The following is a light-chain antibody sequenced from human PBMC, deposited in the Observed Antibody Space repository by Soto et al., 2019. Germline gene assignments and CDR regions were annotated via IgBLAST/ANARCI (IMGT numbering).Light chain of an antibody. CDR3: QQSYSTPLT. CDR1: QSISSY. Sequence: DIQMTQSPSSLSASVGDRITITCRASQSISSYLNWYRQKPGKAPKLLIYAASSLQSGVPSRFSGSGSGTDFTLTISSLQLEDFATYYCQQSYSTPLTFGGGTKVDIK. J-gene: IGKJ4*01. V-gene: IGKV1-39*01. CDR2: AAS.